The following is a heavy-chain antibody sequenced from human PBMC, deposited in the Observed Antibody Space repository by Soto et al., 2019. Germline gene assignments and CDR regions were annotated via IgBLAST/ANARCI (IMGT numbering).Heavy chain of an antibody. CDR2: IYSSGRT. D-gene: IGHD1-26*01. Sequence: QVQLQESGPGLVKPSQTLSLTCTVSGGSISGSDYYWTWIRQPPGKGLEWIGYIYSSGRTYYNPSLMSRLTISVDKSKTQFSLKLSSVTAADTAVYFCARVGATWVHAFDIWGQGTMVTVSS. V-gene: IGHV4-30-4*01. CDR3: ARVGATWVHAFDI. CDR1: GGSISGSDYY. J-gene: IGHJ3*02.